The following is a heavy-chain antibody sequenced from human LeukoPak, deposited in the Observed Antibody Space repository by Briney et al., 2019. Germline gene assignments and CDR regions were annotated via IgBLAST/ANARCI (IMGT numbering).Heavy chain of an antibody. J-gene: IGHJ4*02. CDR2: INHSGST. CDR1: GGSFSGYY. CDR3: ARRQGGFWSGYYPKPEYFDY. V-gene: IGHV4-34*01. Sequence: SETLSLTCAVYGGSFSGYYWSWVRQPPGKGRGWSGEINHSGSTNYNPSLTSRVTISVDTSKNQFSLKLSSVTAADTAVYYCARRQGGFWSGYYPKPEYFDYWGQGTLVTVSS. D-gene: IGHD3-3*01.